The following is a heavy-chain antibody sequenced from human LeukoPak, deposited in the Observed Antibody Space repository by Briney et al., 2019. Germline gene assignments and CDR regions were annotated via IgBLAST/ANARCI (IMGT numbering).Heavy chain of an antibody. Sequence: PGGSLRLSCAASGFTFSDYYMHWVRQAPGKGLEWVSAISADGADTYYADSVKGRFTISRDNSKNTLYLQMFSLRAEDTAVYFCASAEGDSWGQGTLVTVSS. CDR2: ISADGADT. CDR1: GFTFSDYY. J-gene: IGHJ5*01. V-gene: IGHV3-23*01. CDR3: ASAEGDS.